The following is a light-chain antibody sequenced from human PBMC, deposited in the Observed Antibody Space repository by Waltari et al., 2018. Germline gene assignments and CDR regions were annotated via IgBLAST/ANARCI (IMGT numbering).Light chain of an antibody. CDR2: GAS. CDR1: QSVSTN. J-gene: IGKJ2*01. CDR3: QQYNNWPPQDT. V-gene: IGKV3-15*01. Sequence: EIVMTQSPATLSVSPGERATLSCRASQSVSTNLAWYQQKPGQAPRLLISGASTRATDIPARFSGSGSGTEFTLTISSLQSEDFAIYYCQQYNNWPPQDTFGQGTKLEIK.